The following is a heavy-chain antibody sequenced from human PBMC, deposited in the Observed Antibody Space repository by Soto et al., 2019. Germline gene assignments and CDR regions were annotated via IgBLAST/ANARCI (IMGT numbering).Heavy chain of an antibody. D-gene: IGHD6-13*01. Sequence: EVQLVESGGGLVQPGGSLRLSCAASGFNFSSYSMNWVRQAPGKGREWVSYISSSSSTIFYADSVKGRFTISRDNAKNSLYLQMNSLRAEDTAVYYCARHTERIAQLGWFDPWVQGTLVTVSS. CDR1: GFNFSSYS. V-gene: IGHV3-48*01. CDR3: ARHTERIAQLGWFDP. J-gene: IGHJ5*02. CDR2: ISSSSSTI.